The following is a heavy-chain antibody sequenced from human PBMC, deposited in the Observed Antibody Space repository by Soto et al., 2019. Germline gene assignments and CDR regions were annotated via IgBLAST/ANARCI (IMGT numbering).Heavy chain of an antibody. CDR3: AKSRDAYNFYFYYGMDV. J-gene: IGHJ6*02. Sequence: GSLRLSCAASGFTFSNYGMHWVRQTPGKGLEWVALILYDGSNKYYAGSVKGRFTISRDNSKNTLYLQVSSLRAEDTAVYYCAKSRDAYNFYFYYGMDVWGQGTTVTVSS. D-gene: IGHD2-2*01. CDR1: GFTFSNYG. CDR2: ILYDGSNK. V-gene: IGHV3-30*18.